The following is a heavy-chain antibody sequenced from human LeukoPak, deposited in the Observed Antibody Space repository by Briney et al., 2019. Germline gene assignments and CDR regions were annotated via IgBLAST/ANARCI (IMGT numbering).Heavy chain of an antibody. V-gene: IGHV3-30*18. CDR1: GFTFSSYG. D-gene: IGHD3-22*01. CDR2: ISYDGSNK. Sequence: GGSLRLSCAASGFTFSSYGMHGVRRAPGKGREGGAVISYDGSNKYYADSVKGRFTISRDNSKNTLYLQMNSLRAEDTAVYYCAKDGDSTGYLGWFDPWGHGTLVTVSS. CDR3: AKDGDSTGYLGWFDP. J-gene: IGHJ5*02.